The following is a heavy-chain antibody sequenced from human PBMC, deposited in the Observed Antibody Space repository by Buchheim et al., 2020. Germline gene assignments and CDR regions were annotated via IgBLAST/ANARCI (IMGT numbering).Heavy chain of an antibody. Sequence: EVQLLESGGGLVQSGGSLKLSCAVSGFRFDSYAMTWVRQAPGKGLEWVSSISGSGTNTYYADSVEGRFTISRDSSQNTLYLEMNSLRVEDTAVYYCAKDQDSVFPSFDYYGMDIWGQGTT. CDR2: ISGSGTNT. CDR3: AKDQDSVFPSFDYYGMDI. CDR1: GFRFDSYA. D-gene: IGHD5/OR15-5a*01. J-gene: IGHJ6*02. V-gene: IGHV3-23*01.